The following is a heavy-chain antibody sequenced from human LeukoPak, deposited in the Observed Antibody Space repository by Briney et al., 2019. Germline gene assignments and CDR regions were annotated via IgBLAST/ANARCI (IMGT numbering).Heavy chain of an antibody. D-gene: IGHD3-16*01. V-gene: IGHV3-74*01. J-gene: IGHJ3*02. Sequence: GGSLRLSCAASGFTFSSHWMHWVRQAPGKGLVRVSRINNDGSDTTYADSVKGRFTISRDNAKNMLYLQMNSLRAEDTALYYCVRGSYGPDIWGQGTMVTVSS. CDR2: INNDGSDT. CDR1: GFTFSSHW. CDR3: VRGSYGPDI.